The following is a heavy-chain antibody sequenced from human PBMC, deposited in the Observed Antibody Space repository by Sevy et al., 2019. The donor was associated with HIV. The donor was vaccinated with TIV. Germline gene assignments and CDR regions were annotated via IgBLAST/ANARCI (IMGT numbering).Heavy chain of an antibody. CDR2: MNPNSGNT. CDR3: VNRRSSSSWTGDY. CDR1: GYTFTSYD. Sequence: ASVKVSCKASGYTFTSYDINWVRQATGQGLEWMGWMNPNSGNTGYAQKFQGRVTMTRNTSISTAYMELGSLRSEDTAVYYCVNRRSSSSWTGDYWGQGTLVTVSS. V-gene: IGHV1-8*01. J-gene: IGHJ4*02. D-gene: IGHD6-13*01.